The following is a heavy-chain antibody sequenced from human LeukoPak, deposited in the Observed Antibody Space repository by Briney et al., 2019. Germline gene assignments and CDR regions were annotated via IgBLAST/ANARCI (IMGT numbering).Heavy chain of an antibody. CDR1: GFTFSRYG. Sequence: GGSLRLSCAASGFTFSRYGMHWVRQAPGKGLEWVAVISYDGSNKYYVDSVKGRFTISRDNSKNTLYLQMNSLRAEDTAVYYCAKDERPDYYYYMDVWGKGTTVTVSS. V-gene: IGHV3-30*18. CDR3: AKDERPDYYYYMDV. CDR2: ISYDGSNK. J-gene: IGHJ6*03.